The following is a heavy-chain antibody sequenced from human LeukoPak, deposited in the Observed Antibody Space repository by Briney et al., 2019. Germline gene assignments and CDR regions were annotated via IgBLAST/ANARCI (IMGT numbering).Heavy chain of an antibody. Sequence: SETLSLTCTVSGGSISSYYWSWIRQPPGKGLEWIGFIYYSGSTHYKSSLKSRVTISVDTSKNQFSLKLSSVTAADTAVYYCARHSGSSPHYFDYWGQGSLVTVSS. CDR2: IYYSGST. CDR1: GGSISSYY. J-gene: IGHJ4*02. V-gene: IGHV4-59*08. D-gene: IGHD1-26*01. CDR3: ARHSGSSPHYFDY.